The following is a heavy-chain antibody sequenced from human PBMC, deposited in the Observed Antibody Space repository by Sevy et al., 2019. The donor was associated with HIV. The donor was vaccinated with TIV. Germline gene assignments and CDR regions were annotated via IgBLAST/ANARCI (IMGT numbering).Heavy chain of an antibody. V-gene: IGHV1-69*13. D-gene: IGHD4-17*01. Sequence: ASLKVSCKASGGTFSSYAISWVRQAPGQGLEWMGGIIPIFGTANYSQKFQGRVTITADESTSTAYMELSSLRSEDTAVYYCAREVGGDYSNHDAFDIWGQGTMVTVSS. J-gene: IGHJ3*02. CDR1: GGTFSSYA. CDR3: AREVGGDYSNHDAFDI. CDR2: IIPIFGTA.